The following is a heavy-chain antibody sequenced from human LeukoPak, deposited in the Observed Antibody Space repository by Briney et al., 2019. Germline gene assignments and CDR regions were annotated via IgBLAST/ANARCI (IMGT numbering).Heavy chain of an antibody. J-gene: IGHJ4*02. CDR3: ARGPNYDFWSGYAIDY. V-gene: IGHV1-8*01. Sequence: GSVKVSCKASAYTFTSYDINWVRQATGQGLEWMGWMNPNSGNTGYAQKFQGRVTMTRNTSISTAYMELSSLRSEDTAVYYCARGPNYDFWSGYAIDYWGQGTLVTVSS. CDR1: AYTFTSYD. D-gene: IGHD3-3*01. CDR2: MNPNSGNT.